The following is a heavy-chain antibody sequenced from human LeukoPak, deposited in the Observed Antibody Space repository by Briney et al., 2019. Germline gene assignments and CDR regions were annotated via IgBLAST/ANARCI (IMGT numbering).Heavy chain of an antibody. V-gene: IGHV3-30*18. D-gene: IGHD6-19*01. CDR2: ISYDGSNK. J-gene: IGHJ4*02. CDR3: AKDADSSGWYYTFFDY. CDR1: GFTFSNAW. Sequence: PGGSLRLSCTASGFTFSNAWMTWVRQAPGKELEWVAVISYDGSNKYYADSVKGRFTISRDNSKNTLYLQMNSLRAEDTAVYYCAKDADSSGWYYTFFDYWGQGTLVTGSS.